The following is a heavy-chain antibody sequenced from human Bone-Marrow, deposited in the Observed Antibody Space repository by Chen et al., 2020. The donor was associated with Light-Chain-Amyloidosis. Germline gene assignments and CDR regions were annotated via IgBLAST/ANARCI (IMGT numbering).Heavy chain of an antibody. V-gene: IGHV4-61*02. D-gene: IGHD2-15*01. CDR1: GGSISSGSYY. CDR3: ARDRLARAGYRSGGSCYGRPSYYMDV. CDR2: IYTSGST. Sequence: QVQLQESGPGLVKPSQTLSLTCTVSGGSISSGSYYWSWIRQPAGKGLEWIGRIYTSGSTNYNPSLKSRFTISVDTSKNQFSLKLSSVTAADTAVYYCARDRLARAGYRSGGSCYGRPSYYMDVWGKGTTVTVSS. J-gene: IGHJ6*03.